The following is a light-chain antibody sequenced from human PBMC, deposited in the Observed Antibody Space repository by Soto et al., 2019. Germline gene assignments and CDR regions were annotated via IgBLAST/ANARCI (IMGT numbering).Light chain of an antibody. CDR3: QQFNSYLLT. CDR1: QGISSA. V-gene: IGKV1-13*02. Sequence: AIQLTQSPSSLSASVGDRVTITCRTSQGISSALAWYQQKPGKAPKLLIYDASSLESGVPSRFSGCGSGTNFTLTISSLQPEDFATYYCQQFNSYLLTLGGVTKVDIK. J-gene: IGKJ4*01. CDR2: DAS.